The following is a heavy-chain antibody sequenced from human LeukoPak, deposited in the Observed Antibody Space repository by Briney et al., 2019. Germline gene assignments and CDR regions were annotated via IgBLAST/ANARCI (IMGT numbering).Heavy chain of an antibody. CDR3: VRDTGGSGSYPDY. J-gene: IGHJ4*02. V-gene: IGHV3-7*01. CDR2: IKQDGSEK. CDR1: GFTFSSYW. Sequence: GGSLRLSCAASGFTFSSYWMTWVRQAPGQELEWVANIKQDGSEKYFVDSVKGRFTISRDNAKNSVYLQMNSLRAEDSAVYYCVRDTGGSGSYPDYWGQGTLVTVSS. D-gene: IGHD1-26*01.